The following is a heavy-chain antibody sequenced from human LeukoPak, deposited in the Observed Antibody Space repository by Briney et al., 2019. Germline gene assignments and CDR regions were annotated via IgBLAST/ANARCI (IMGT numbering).Heavy chain of an antibody. V-gene: IGHV4-61*02. J-gene: IGHJ4*02. CDR1: GGSISSGSYY. Sequence: SETLSLTCTVSGGSISSGSYYWSWIRRPAGKGLEWIGRICTSGSTNYNPSLKSRVTISVDTSKNQFSLKLSSVTAADTAVYYCARLDVGSGYLIDYWGQGTLVTVSS. D-gene: IGHD5-12*01. CDR2: ICTSGST. CDR3: ARLDVGSGYLIDY.